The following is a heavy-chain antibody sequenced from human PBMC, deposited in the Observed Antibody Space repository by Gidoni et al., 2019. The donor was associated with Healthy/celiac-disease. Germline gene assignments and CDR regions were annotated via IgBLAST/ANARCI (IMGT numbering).Heavy chain of an antibody. J-gene: IGHJ4*02. CDR2: IYYGGST. D-gene: IGHD6-19*01. CDR1: GGSISSSSYY. Sequence: QLQLQESRPGLVQPSETLYLTCTVSGGSISSSSYYWGWISRPPGKGLEWIGSIYYGGSTYYNPSRKSRVTIAVDTSKNQFSLKLSSVTAADTAVYYCARGYSHSSGWEYYFDYWGQGTLVTVSA. V-gene: IGHV4-39*07. CDR3: ARGYSHSSGWEYYFDY.